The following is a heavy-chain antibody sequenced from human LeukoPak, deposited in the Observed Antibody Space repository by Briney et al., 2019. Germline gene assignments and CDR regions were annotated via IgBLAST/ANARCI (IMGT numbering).Heavy chain of an antibody. D-gene: IGHD6-13*01. CDR2: TSYDGSNK. CDR3: ARDQGIAAYLFDY. Sequence: GRSLRLSCAASGFTFSSYAMHWVRQAPGKGLEWVAVTSYDGSNKYYADSMKGRFTISRDNSKNTLYLQMNSLRAEDTAVYYCARDQGIAAYLFDYWGQGTLVTVSS. J-gene: IGHJ4*02. CDR1: GFTFSSYA. V-gene: IGHV3-30-3*01.